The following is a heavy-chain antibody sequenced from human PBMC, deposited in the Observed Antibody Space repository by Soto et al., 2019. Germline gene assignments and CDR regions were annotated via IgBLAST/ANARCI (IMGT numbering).Heavy chain of an antibody. J-gene: IGHJ4*02. CDR1: GFTFRIYW. V-gene: IGHV3-74*01. CDR2: ISSADT. D-gene: IGHD2-21*02. CDR3: VRGTSDWPGIDY. Sequence: EVQLVESGGGLVQPGGSLRLSCSASGFTFRIYWMHWARQAPGKRLEWVSYISSADTDYADSVQGRFTISRDNAKNTLYLQTNSLRAEDTAVYYCVRGTSDWPGIDYWGQGTLVTVS.